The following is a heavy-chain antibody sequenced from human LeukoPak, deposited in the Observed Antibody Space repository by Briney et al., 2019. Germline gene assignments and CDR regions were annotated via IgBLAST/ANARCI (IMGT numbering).Heavy chain of an antibody. CDR3: ARENSSGFYGMDV. D-gene: IGHD6-19*01. CDR2: ISSSSSYI. V-gene: IGHV3-21*01. J-gene: IGHJ6*02. CDR1: GFTFSSYS. Sequence: SGGSLRLSCAASGFTFSSYSMNWVRQAPGKGLEWVSSISSSSSYIYYADSVKGRFTISRDNAKNSLYLQMNSLRAEDTAVYYCARENSSGFYGMDVWGQGTTVTVSS.